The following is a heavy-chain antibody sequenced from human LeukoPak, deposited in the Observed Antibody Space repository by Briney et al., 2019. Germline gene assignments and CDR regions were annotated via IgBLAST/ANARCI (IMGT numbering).Heavy chain of an antibody. V-gene: IGHV3-7*01. CDR1: GFTFTTYW. Sequence: GGSLRLSCAASGFTFTTYWMSWVRQAPGKGLKWVANIKQDGTEKYYVDSVKGRFTISRDNAKNSLYLQMTSLRVDDTSIYYCTRDSPPDYWGQGTLVTVSS. J-gene: IGHJ4*02. CDR3: TRDSPPDY. CDR2: IKQDGTEK.